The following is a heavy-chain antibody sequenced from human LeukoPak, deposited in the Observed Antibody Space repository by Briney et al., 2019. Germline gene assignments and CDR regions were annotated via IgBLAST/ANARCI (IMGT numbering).Heavy chain of an antibody. CDR3: ARVADRSGYQSDY. V-gene: IGHV3-74*01. D-gene: IGHD3-22*01. CDR1: GFTFSDYY. Sequence: GGSLRLSCAASGFTFSDYYMSWIRQAPGKGLVWVSRIGSDGSATSYADSVKGRFAISRDNAKNTLFLQMNSLSAEDTAVYYCARVADRSGYQSDYWGQGTLVTVSS. CDR2: IGSDGSAT. J-gene: IGHJ4*02.